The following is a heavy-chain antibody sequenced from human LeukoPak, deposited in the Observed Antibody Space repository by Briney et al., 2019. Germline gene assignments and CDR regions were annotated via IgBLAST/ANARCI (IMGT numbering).Heavy chain of an antibody. V-gene: IGHV4-4*07. CDR1: GGSISGYF. CDR3: AREPTSGREPTSGRPLDY. J-gene: IGHJ4*02. D-gene: IGHD5-12*01. CDR2: IYSSGSN. Sequence: SKTLSLTCTVSGGSISGYFWTWIRQPAGKGLEWIGRIYSSGSNNYNPSLKSRVTMSLDTSKNHFSLNLTSVTAADTAVYYCAREPTSGREPTSGRPLDYWGQGTLVTVSS.